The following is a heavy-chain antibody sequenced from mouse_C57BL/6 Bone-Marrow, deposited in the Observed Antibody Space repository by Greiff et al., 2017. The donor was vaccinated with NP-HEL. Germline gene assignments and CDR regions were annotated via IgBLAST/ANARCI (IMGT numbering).Heavy chain of an antibody. V-gene: IGHV1-22*01. Sequence: EVKLVESGPELVKPGASVKMSCKASGYTFTDYNMHWVKQSHGKSLEWIGYINPNNGGTSYNQKFKGKATLTVNKSSSTAYMELRSLTSEDSAVYYCARQGHTTAYWGQGTLVTVSA. CDR3: ARQGHTTAY. CDR2: INPNNGGT. D-gene: IGHD1-1*01. J-gene: IGHJ3*01. CDR1: GYTFTDYN.